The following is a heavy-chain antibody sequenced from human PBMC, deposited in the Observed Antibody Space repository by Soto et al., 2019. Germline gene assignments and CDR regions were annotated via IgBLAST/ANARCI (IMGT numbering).Heavy chain of an antibody. D-gene: IGHD2-2*01. J-gene: IGHJ5*02. CDR1: GGSISSGGYY. Sequence: QVQLQESGPGLVKPSQTLSLTCTVSGGSISSGGYYWSWIRQHPGKGLEWIGYIYYSGSTYYNPSLTSRVTISVDTSKNQFSLKLSSVTAADTAVYYCARKDIVVVPAAMLNYGFDPWGQGTLVTVSS. V-gene: IGHV4-31*03. CDR3: ARKDIVVVPAAMLNYGFDP. CDR2: IYYSGST.